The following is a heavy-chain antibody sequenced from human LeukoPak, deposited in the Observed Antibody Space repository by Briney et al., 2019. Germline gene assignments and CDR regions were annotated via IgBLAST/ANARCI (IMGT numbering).Heavy chain of an antibody. V-gene: IGHV3-30*03. J-gene: IGHJ4*02. CDR1: GFTFSNYG. CDR2: ISSDGNNQ. D-gene: IGHD4/OR15-4a*01. CDR3: AGVDYGDY. Sequence: GGSLRLSCIASGFTFSNYGMHWVRQAPGKGLEWVAMISSDGNNQYYADSVKGRFTISRDNSKNTLYLQMNSLRSEDTAVFCCAGVDYGDYWGQGTLVTVSS.